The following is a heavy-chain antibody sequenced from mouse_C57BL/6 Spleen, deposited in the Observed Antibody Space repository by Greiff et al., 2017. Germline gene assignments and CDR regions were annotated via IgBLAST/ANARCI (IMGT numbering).Heavy chain of an antibody. CDR1: GFTFSSYG. J-gene: IGHJ4*01. V-gene: IGHV5-6*01. CDR3: ARQGVYSSGAMDY. CDR2: ISSGGSYT. D-gene: IGHD2-1*01. Sequence: EVHLVESGGDLVKPGGSLKLSCAASGFTFSSYGMSWVRQTPDKRLEWVATISSGGSYTYYPDSVKGRFTISRDNAKNTLYLQMSSLKSEDTAMYYCARQGVYSSGAMDYWGQGTSVTVSS.